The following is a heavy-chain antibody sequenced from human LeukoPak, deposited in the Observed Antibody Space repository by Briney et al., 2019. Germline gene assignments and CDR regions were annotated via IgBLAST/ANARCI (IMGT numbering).Heavy chain of an antibody. Sequence: GGSLRLSCAASRFTFSSYSMNWVRQAPGKGLEWVSSISSSSSYIYYADSVKGRFTISRDNSKNTLYLQMNSLRAEDTAVYYCAKDWGYCSSTSCPSSIYYFDYWGQGTLVTVSS. CDR3: AKDWGYCSSTSCPSSIYYFDY. CDR2: ISSSSSYI. V-gene: IGHV3-21*01. CDR1: RFTFSSYS. D-gene: IGHD2-2*01. J-gene: IGHJ4*02.